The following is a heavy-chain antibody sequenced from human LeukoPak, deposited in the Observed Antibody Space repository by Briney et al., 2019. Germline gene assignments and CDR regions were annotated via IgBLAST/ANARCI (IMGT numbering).Heavy chain of an antibody. CDR1: GFTFITYA. Sequence: GWSLRLSCAASGFTFITYAMSWVLQPPANGLESVSSISAGGGSTYYEDSVKGRFTISRDNSKNTLYLQMNSLRAEDTAVYYCAKGGSNVGSSKYYFDYWGQGTLVTVSS. D-gene: IGHD6-6*01. CDR3: AKGGSNVGSSKYYFDY. J-gene: IGHJ4*02. V-gene: IGHV3-23*01. CDR2: ISAGGGST.